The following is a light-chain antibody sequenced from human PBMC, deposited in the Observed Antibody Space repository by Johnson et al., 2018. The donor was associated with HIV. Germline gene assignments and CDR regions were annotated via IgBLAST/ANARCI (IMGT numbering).Light chain of an antibody. CDR3: GAWDSTLNAYV. J-gene: IGLJ1*01. V-gene: IGLV1-51*02. Sequence: QSVLTQPPSVSAAPGQKVTISCSGSSSNIGNNYVSWYQCLPGTAPKLLIFENNKRPSGIPDRFSGSKYGTSATLGITGLQTGAEGDYFCGAWDSTLNAYVFGTGTKVTVL. CDR1: SSNIGNNY. CDR2: ENN.